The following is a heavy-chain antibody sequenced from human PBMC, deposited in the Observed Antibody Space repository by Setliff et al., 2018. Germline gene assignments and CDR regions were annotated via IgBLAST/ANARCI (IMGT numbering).Heavy chain of an antibody. D-gene: IGHD2-2*01. V-gene: IGHV1-18*01. J-gene: IGHJ4*02. Sequence: GASVKVSCKASGYTFTNYGISWVRQAPGQGLEWMGWISAYTGNTYSAQKFQGRLTMTTDTSTTTAYMELRSLRSDDTAVYYCSRLVRYCTRTSCQRASGDDYWGQGTLVTV. CDR3: SRLVRYCTRTSCQRASGDDY. CDR2: ISAYTGNT. CDR1: GYTFTNYG.